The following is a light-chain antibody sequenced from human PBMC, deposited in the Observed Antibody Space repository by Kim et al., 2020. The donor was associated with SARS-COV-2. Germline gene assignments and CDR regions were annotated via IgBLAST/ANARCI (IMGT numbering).Light chain of an antibody. CDR3: QQYKSYPIT. Sequence: DIQMTQSPFSLSASVGDRVTITCRASQGINNFLAWFQQKPGKAPESLIYDASSLQSGVPSQFSGSGSGTDFTLTINSLQPEDFATYYCQQYKSYPITFGPGTRLEIK. V-gene: IGKV1-16*02. CDR2: DAS. CDR1: QGINNF. J-gene: IGKJ5*01.